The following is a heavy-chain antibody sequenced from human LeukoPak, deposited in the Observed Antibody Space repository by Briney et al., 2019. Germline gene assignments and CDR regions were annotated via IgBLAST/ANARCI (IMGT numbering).Heavy chain of an antibody. CDR1: GFTFSYYE. J-gene: IGHJ6*02. CDR2: ISTSGTTL. D-gene: IGHD5-12*01. V-gene: IGHV3-48*03. Sequence: GGSLRLSCAASGFTFSYYEMNWVRQAPGKGLEGVSYISTSGTTLYYADSVKGRFTISRDNAKNSLYLQMNSLRAEDAAVYYCARRATMTYYAMDVWGQGTTVTVSS. CDR3: ARRATMTYYAMDV.